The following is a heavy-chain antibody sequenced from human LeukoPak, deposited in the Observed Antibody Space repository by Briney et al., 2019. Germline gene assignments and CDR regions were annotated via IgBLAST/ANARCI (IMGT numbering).Heavy chain of an antibody. J-gene: IGHJ3*01. D-gene: IGHD4-17*01. CDR2: IYNSGTT. Sequence: SETLSLTCTVSGGSISNYYWSWIRQAPGKGLEWIGYIYNSGTTTYNPSLQSRATISVDTSQNQISLGLSSVTAADTAIYYCTRPYSGDYAFDVWGQGTMVTGSS. V-gene: IGHV4-59*08. CDR3: TRPYSGDYAFDV. CDR1: GGSISNYY.